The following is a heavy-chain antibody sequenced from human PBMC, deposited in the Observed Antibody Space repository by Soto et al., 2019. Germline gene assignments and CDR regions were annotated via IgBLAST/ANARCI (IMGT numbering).Heavy chain of an antibody. V-gene: IGHV3-30*18. CDR1: GFPFSRHG. D-gene: IGHD2-15*01. J-gene: IGHJ6*02. Sequence: GGSLRLSCAASGFPFSRHGMHWVRQAPGKGLEWVAVISYDGTNQYYADSVKVRFTISRDNSKNTLYLQMNSLRSEDTAVYYCAKGGYCSGGFCPYGMDVWGQGTTVTVSS. CDR3: AKGGYCSGGFCPYGMDV. CDR2: ISYDGTNQ.